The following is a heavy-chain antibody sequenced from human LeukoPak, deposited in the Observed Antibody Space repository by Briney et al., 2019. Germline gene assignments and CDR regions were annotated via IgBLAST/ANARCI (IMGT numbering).Heavy chain of an antibody. Sequence: ASVKVSCKASGYTFTGYYIHWVRQAPGQGLEWMGWINPNSGGTNYAQKFQGRVTMTRDTSISTAYMELSRLRSDDTAVYYCARSPMIPAAIVRFPWFDPWGQGTLVTVSS. J-gene: IGHJ5*02. D-gene: IGHD2-2*02. CDR3: ARSPMIPAAIVRFPWFDP. V-gene: IGHV1-2*02. CDR1: GYTFTGYY. CDR2: INPNSGGT.